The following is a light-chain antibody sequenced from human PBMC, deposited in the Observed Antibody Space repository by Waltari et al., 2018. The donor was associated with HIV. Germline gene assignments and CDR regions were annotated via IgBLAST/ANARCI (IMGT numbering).Light chain of an antibody. Sequence: QSALTQPRPVSGSHRQSVTISCTGPSITVGRQNTVSLYQQHPGKAPKRRIYDVSNRPSGVPDRFSGSKSGNTASLTISGLQAEDEADYYCCSYAGSYTYVFGTGTKVTVL. CDR3: CSYAGSYTYV. CDR1: SITVGRQNT. CDR2: DVS. V-gene: IGLV2-11*01. J-gene: IGLJ1*01.